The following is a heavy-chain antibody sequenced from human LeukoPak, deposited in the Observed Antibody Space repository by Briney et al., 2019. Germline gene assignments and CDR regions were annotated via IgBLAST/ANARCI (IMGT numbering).Heavy chain of an antibody. CDR2: IYYSGFT. CDR1: GGSISSSSYY. CDR3: ARVLITMIVVVIPHGAFDI. V-gene: IGHV4-39*01. Sequence: SETLSLTCSVSGGSISSSSYYWGWIRQPPGKGLEWIGSIYYSGFTYYNPSLKSRVTISVDTSTNQFSLKLSSVTAADTAVYYCARVLITMIVVVIPHGAFDIWGQGTLVTVSS. D-gene: IGHD3-22*01. J-gene: IGHJ3*02.